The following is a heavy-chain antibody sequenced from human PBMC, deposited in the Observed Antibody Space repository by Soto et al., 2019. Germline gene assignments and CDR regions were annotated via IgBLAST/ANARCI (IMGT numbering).Heavy chain of an antibody. CDR2: IYYSGST. CDR3: ATDSNNGDFVDY. CDR1: GGSISSGGYY. Sequence: PSETLSLTCTVSGGSISSGGYYWSWIRQHPGKGLEWIGYIYYSGSTYYNPSLKSRVTISVDTSKNQFSLKLSSVTAADTAVYYCATDSNNGDFVDYWGQGTLVTVSS. J-gene: IGHJ4*02. V-gene: IGHV4-31*03. D-gene: IGHD4-17*01.